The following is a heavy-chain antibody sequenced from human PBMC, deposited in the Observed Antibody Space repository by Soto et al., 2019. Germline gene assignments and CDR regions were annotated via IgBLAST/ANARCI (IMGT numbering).Heavy chain of an antibody. J-gene: IGHJ4*02. Sequence: PSETLSLTCTVSGGSISSYYWSWIRQPPGKGLEWIGYIYYSGSTNYNPSLKSRVTISVDTSKNQFSLKLSSATAADTAVYYCARVRVAARLFDYWGQGTLVTVSS. CDR1: GGSISSYY. V-gene: IGHV4-59*01. D-gene: IGHD6-6*01. CDR3: ARVRVAARLFDY. CDR2: IYYSGST.